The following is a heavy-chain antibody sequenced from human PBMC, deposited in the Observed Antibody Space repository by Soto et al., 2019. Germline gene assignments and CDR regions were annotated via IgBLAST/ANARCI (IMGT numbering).Heavy chain of an antibody. D-gene: IGHD1-26*01. Sequence: GASLKISRKASGYSFTRKMIRCVRQKPWKGLEWMVRNDPTESYTNYSPSFQGQVTISVEKASRTDYVQRGSLKASHTAMYYCATTLPPSGSSFFSWFDPGAQGALVNVCS. CDR2: NDPTESYT. CDR1: GYSFTRKM. CDR3: ATTLPPSGSSFFSWFDP. V-gene: IGHV5-10-1*04. J-gene: IGHJ5*02.